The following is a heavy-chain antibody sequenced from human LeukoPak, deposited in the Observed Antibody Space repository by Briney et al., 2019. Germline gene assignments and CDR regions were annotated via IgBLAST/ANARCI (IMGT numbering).Heavy chain of an antibody. CDR1: GFTFSSYA. V-gene: IGHV3-23*01. CDR2: ISGSGGST. Sequence: GGSLRLSCAASGFTFSSYAMSWVRQAPGKGLEWVSAISGSGGSTYYADSVKGRFTISRDNSKNTLYLQMNSLRAEDTAVYYCAKDVRGITMVRGVITRGYWGQGTLVTVSS. CDR3: AKDVRGITMVRGVITRGY. D-gene: IGHD3-10*01. J-gene: IGHJ4*02.